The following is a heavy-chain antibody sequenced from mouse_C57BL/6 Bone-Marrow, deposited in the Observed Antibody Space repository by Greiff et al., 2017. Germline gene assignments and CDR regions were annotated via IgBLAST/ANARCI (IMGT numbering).Heavy chain of an antibody. CDR3: SSFDGNYFDF. CDR1: GFNIKDDY. Sequence: VQLQQSGAELVRPGASVKLSYTASGFNIKDDYIHWVKQRPEQGLEWIGWIDPEIGDTEYASKFQGKATITSYTSSNTAYLQLSSLTSEDTAVYYCSSFDGNYFDFWGQGTPLTVAS. D-gene: IGHD2-3*01. V-gene: IGHV14-4*01. CDR2: IDPEIGDT. J-gene: IGHJ2*01.